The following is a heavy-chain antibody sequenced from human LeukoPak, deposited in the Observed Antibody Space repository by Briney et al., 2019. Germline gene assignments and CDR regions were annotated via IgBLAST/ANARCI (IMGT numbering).Heavy chain of an antibody. J-gene: IGHJ4*02. CDR3: ARDKSIGWERYPPDY. CDR1: GYTFIGYS. CDR2: IDPDSGGT. V-gene: IGHV1-2*02. D-gene: IGHD1-26*01. Sequence: ASVKVSCKASGYTFIGYSIYWVRQAPGQGLERMGRIDPDSGGTDYAQKFQDRVTVTSDTSINTVYMELSRLRSDDTAVYYCARDKSIGWERYPPDYWGQGTLVTVSS.